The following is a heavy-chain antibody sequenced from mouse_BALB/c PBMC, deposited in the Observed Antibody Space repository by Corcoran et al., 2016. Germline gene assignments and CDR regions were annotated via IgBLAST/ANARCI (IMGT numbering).Heavy chain of an antibody. CDR3: ATMITTYYVDY. D-gene: IGHD2-4*01. CDR1: GYTFTNYG. Sequence: QIQLVQSGPELKKPGETVKISCKASGYTFTNYGMNWVKQAPGKGLKWMGWINTYTGEPTYADDFKGRFAFSLETSASTAYLQINNLKNEDMATYFCATMITTYYVDYWGQGTTLTVSS. J-gene: IGHJ2*01. CDR2: INTYTGEP. V-gene: IGHV9-1*02.